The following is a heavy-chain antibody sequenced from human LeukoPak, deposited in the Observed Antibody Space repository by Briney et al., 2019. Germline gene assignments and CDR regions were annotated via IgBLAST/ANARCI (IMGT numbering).Heavy chain of an antibody. D-gene: IGHD2-2*02. V-gene: IGHV4-39*01. Sequence: SETLSLTCTVSGGSISSSSYYWGWIRQPPGKGLEWIGSIYYSGSTYYNPSLKSRVTISVDTSKNQFSLKLSSVTAADTAVYYCARPYCSSTSCYREDYAFDIWGQGTMVTVSS. CDR2: IYYSGST. J-gene: IGHJ3*02. CDR1: GGSISSSSYY. CDR3: ARPYCSSTSCYREDYAFDI.